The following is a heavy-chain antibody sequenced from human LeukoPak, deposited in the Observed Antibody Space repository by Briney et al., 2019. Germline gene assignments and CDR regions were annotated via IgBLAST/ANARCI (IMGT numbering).Heavy chain of an antibody. V-gene: IGHV3-43D*04. J-gene: IGHJ3*01. CDR3: TRDRGDA. CDR2: ISWDSNRT. D-gene: IGHD3-10*01. Sequence: GGSLRLSCAASGFTFDDYAMQWVRQVPGKGLEWVSLISWDSNRTHYADSVKGRITISRDNSTNSLYLQMTSLRAEDTALYYCTRDRGDAWGQGTMVTVSP. CDR1: GFTFDDYA.